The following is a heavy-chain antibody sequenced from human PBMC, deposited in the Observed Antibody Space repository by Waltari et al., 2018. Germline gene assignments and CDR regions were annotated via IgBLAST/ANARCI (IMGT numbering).Heavy chain of an antibody. J-gene: IGHJ5*02. D-gene: IGHD3-16*01. V-gene: IGHV1-69*12. CDR1: GGPFGSSE. Sequence: QVQLVQSGAEVKKPGSSVTVSCKASGGPFGSSEIRWVRRAPGEGLEWMGGIIPIFGTAPNYAQKFQGRLTVTADESTATVYMDLSSLRSDDTAVYYCTRRELGGAFDPWGQGTLVTVSS. CDR2: IIPIFGTAP. CDR3: TRRELGGAFDP.